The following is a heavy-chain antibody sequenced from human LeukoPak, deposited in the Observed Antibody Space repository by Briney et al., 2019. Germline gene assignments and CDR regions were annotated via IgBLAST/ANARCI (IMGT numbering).Heavy chain of an antibody. CDR2: ISGSSGST. Sequence: GGSLRLSRAASGFTLNSYAMSWVRQAPGKGLEWVSTISGSSGSTYYADSVKGRFTISRDNSKNTLYLQMNSLRVEDTAVYYCAKDLGDIVLIPAGSPFDYWGQGSLVTVSS. CDR1: GFTLNSYA. D-gene: IGHD2-2*01. J-gene: IGHJ4*02. V-gene: IGHV3-23*01. CDR3: AKDLGDIVLIPAGSPFDY.